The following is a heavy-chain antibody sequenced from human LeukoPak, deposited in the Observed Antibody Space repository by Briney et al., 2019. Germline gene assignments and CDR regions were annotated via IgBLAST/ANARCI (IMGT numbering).Heavy chain of an antibody. D-gene: IGHD2-2*01. CDR3: ARGPVYCSSTSCLYYFDY. CDR2: ISSSGSTI. CDR1: GFTFSDYY. J-gene: IGHJ4*02. V-gene: IGHV3-11*04. Sequence: GGSLRLSCAASGFTFSDYYMSWIRHAPGKGLEWVSYISSSGSTIYYADSVKGRFTISRDNAKNSLYLQMNSLRAEDTAVYYCARGPVYCSSTSCLYYFDYWGQGTLVTVSS.